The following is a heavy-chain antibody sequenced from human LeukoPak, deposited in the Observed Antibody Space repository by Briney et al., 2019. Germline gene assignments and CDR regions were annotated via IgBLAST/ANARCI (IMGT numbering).Heavy chain of an antibody. J-gene: IGHJ4*02. Sequence: SETLSLTCTVSGYSISSGYYWGWIRQPPGKGLEWIGSIYHSGSTYYNPSLKSRVTISVDTSKNQFSLKLSSVTAADTAVYYCARDPASTLLYSGRSFDYWDQGTLVTVSS. V-gene: IGHV4-38-2*02. CDR3: ARDPASTLLYSGRSFDY. CDR2: IYHSGST. D-gene: IGHD6-13*01. CDR1: GYSISSGYY.